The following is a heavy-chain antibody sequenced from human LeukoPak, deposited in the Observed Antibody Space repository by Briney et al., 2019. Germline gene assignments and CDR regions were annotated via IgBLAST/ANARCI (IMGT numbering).Heavy chain of an antibody. CDR1: GGTFSSYA. V-gene: IGHV1-69*13. Sequence: ASVKVSCKASGGTFSSYAITWVRQAPGQGLEWMGGIIPIFGTSNYAQKFQGRVTITADESTSTAYMELSSLRSEDTAVYYCARDLPDYYESSGYYPTHYWGQGTLVTVSS. J-gene: IGHJ4*02. CDR3: ARDLPDYYESSGYYPTHY. CDR2: IIPIFGTS. D-gene: IGHD3-22*01.